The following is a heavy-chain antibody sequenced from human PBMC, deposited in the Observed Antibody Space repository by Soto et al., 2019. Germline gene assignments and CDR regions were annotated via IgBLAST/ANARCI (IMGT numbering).Heavy chain of an antibody. D-gene: IGHD6-19*01. CDR2: ISGRTTPI. CDR3: GRALRQWLVVGFDL. Sequence: GGSLRLSCAASGFTFSNYGMSWVRQAPGKGLEWVSYISGRTTPIYYADSVKGRFTISRDNAKSSLYLQMNSLRGGDTAFFYWGRALRQWLVVGFDLWGKGKMFTV. CDR1: GFTFSNYG. J-gene: IGHJ3*01. V-gene: IGHV3-48*01.